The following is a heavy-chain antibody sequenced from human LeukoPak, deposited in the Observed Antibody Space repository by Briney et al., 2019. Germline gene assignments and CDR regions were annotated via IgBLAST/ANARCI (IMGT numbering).Heavy chain of an antibody. CDR1: GFTVSSNY. V-gene: IGHV3-66*02. J-gene: IGHJ4*02. CDR2: IYSGGSA. Sequence: GGSLRLSCAASGFTVSSNYMSWVRQAPGKGLEWVSVIYSGGSAYYADSVKGRFTISRDNSKNTLYLQMNSLRAEDTAVYYCARDRRRHGYFDYWGQGTLVTVSS. CDR3: ARDRRRHGYFDY.